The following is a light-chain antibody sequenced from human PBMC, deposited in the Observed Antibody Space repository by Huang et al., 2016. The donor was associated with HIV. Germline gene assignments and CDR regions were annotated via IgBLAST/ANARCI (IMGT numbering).Light chain of an antibody. Sequence: EIVLTQSPATLSLSPGERATLSCGASQSLSSSYLAWYQQKPGLAPRLLIYDASNRATGIPDRFSGSGSGTDFTLTISRLEPEDFAVYYCQQNGSSPLTFGGGTKVEIK. CDR3: QQNGSSPLT. V-gene: IGKV3D-20*01. J-gene: IGKJ4*01. CDR1: QSLSSSY. CDR2: DAS.